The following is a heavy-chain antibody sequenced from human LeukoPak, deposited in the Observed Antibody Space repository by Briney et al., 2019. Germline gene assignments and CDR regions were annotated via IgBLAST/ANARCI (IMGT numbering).Heavy chain of an antibody. CDR3: ARAWSDGTGYFIDF. D-gene: IGHD3-22*01. CDR1: GVSISSYY. J-gene: IGHJ4*02. CDR2: MYSSGRN. Sequence: SETLSLTCSVSGVSISSYYWSWVRQPPGKGLEWIGYMYSSGRNNYNSSLKSRVTIALDTSQNQFSLKLRSVPAADTAVYYCARAWSDGTGYFIDFWGQGILVAVSS. V-gene: IGHV4-59*01.